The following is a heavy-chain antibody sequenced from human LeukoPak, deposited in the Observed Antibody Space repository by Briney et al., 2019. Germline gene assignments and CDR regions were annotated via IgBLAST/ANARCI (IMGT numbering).Heavy chain of an antibody. CDR2: INPYNGKT. D-gene: IGHD5-12*01. J-gene: IGHJ4*02. CDR1: GYTFSNYG. V-gene: IGHV1-18*04. CDR3: ARDREGYEWAIDY. Sequence: GASVKVSCKTSGYTFSNYGLSLVRQAPGQGLEWMGWINPYNGKTEYAQNYQGRVTMTTDTATNTAYMELKSLRSDDTAVYYCARDREGYEWAIDYWGQGPVVTVSS.